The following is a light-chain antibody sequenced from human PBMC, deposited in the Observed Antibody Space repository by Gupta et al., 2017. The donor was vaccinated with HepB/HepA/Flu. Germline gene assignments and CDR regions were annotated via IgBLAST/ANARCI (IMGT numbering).Light chain of an antibody. V-gene: IGLV8-61*01. CDR3: VLDMGSGIWV. CDR1: SGSVSTSYY. Sequence: QTVVTQEPSFSVSPGGTVTLTCGLSSGSVSTSYYPSWYQPTPGQAPRTLIYSTNTRSAGVPDRFSGSILGNKAALTITAAQADEESDYYCVLDMGSGIWVFGGGTKRTVL. J-gene: IGLJ3*02. CDR2: STN.